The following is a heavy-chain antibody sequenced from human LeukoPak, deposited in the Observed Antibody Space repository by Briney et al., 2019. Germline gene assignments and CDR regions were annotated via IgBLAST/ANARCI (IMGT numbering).Heavy chain of an antibody. J-gene: IGHJ4*02. CDR3: ARANPLHCSSTSCLFDY. Sequence: ASVKVSCKASGYTFTDYYMHWVRRAPGQGLEWMGWINPNNGGTYSTQKFQGWVTMTRDTSISTAYMELSRLTSDDTAVYYCARANPLHCSSTSCLFDYWGQGSLVTVSS. CDR2: INPNNGGT. CDR1: GYTFTDYY. D-gene: IGHD2-2*01. V-gene: IGHV1-2*04.